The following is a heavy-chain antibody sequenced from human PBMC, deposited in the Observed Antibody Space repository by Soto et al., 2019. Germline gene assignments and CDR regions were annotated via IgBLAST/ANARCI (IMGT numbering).Heavy chain of an antibody. CDR3: ASRPNSGYDSWVRY. CDR2: IYHSGST. CDR1: SGSISSSNW. D-gene: IGHD5-12*01. Sequence: SETLSLTCAVSSGSISSSNWWSWVRQPPGKGLEWIGEIYHSGSTNYNPSLKSRVTISVDKSKNQFSLKLSSVTAAGTAVYYCASRPNSGYDSWVRYWGQGTLVTVSS. J-gene: IGHJ4*02. V-gene: IGHV4-4*02.